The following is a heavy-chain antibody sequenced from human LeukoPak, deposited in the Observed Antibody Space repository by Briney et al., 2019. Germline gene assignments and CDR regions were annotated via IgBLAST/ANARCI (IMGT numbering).Heavy chain of an antibody. Sequence: ASVKVSCKASGYTFTSYGISWVRQAPGQGLEWMGWISAYNGNTNYAQKLQGRVTMTTDTSTSTASMEVRSLRSDDTAVYYCARDPAIAVAGKGYFQHWGQGTLVTVSS. J-gene: IGHJ1*01. D-gene: IGHD6-19*01. CDR1: GYTFTSYG. CDR3: ARDPAIAVAGKGYFQH. CDR2: ISAYNGNT. V-gene: IGHV1-18*01.